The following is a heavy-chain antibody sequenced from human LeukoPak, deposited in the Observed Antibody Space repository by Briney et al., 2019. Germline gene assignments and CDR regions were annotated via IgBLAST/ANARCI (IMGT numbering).Heavy chain of an antibody. V-gene: IGHV4-61*02. CDR1: GGSISSGSYD. CDR2: IYTSGST. J-gene: IGHJ4*02. D-gene: IGHD6-6*01. CDR3: ARDTVDPLNYSSSSGM. Sequence: PSETLSLTCTVSGGSISSGSYDWSWIRQPAGKGLEWIGRIYTSGSTNYNPSLKSRVTISVDTSKNQFSLKLSSVAAADTAVYHCARDTVDPLNYSSSSGMWGQGTLVTVSS.